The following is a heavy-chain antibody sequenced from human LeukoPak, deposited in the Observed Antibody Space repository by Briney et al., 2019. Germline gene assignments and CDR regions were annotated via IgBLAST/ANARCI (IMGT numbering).Heavy chain of an antibody. CDR1: GFTFSSYA. V-gene: IGHV3-23*01. CDR3: AKGPVGYSYGYWFDY. CDR2: ISGSGGST. J-gene: IGHJ4*02. Sequence: GGSLRLSCAASGFTFSSYAMSWVRQAPGKGLEWVSGISGSGGSTYYADSVKGRFTISRDNSKNTLYLQMNSLRAEDTAVYYCAKGPVGYSYGYWFDYWGQRTLVTVSS. D-gene: IGHD5-18*01.